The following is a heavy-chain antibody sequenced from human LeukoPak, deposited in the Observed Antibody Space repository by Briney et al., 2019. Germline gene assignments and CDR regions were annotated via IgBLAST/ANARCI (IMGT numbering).Heavy chain of an antibody. D-gene: IGHD5-24*01. CDR2: IYTSGST. J-gene: IGHJ4*02. Sequence: SQTLSLTCTVSGGSISSGSYYWSWIRQPAGKGLEWIGRIYTSGSTNYNPSLKSRVTISVDTSKNQFSLKLSSVTAADTAVYYCARGTKMATIDYWGQGTLVTVSS. CDR1: GGSISSGSYY. V-gene: IGHV4-61*02. CDR3: ARGTKMATIDY.